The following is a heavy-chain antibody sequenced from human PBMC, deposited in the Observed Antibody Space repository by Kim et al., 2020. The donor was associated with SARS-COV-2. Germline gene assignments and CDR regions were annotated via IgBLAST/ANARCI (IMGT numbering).Heavy chain of an antibody. Sequence: GHPTSAQGFTGRFVFSLDTAVSTAYLQVSSLKAEDTAVYYCARDSTGYFDSWGQGTLVTVSS. J-gene: IGHJ4*02. D-gene: IGHD2-8*02. CDR3: ARDSTGYFDS. V-gene: IGHV7-4-1*02. CDR2: GHP.